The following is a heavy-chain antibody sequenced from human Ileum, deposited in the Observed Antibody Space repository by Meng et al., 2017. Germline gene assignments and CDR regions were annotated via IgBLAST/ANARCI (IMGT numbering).Heavy chain of an antibody. CDR3: ARDQIGDYVWDY. V-gene: IGHV1-18*04. CDR2: VSTYNDDT. D-gene: IGHD4-17*01. CDR1: GYTFTSTNYG. Sequence: QVQPVQSGDEVKKPGAPAMVFCKSSGYTFTSTNYGISWMRHAPGQVLEWMGWVSTYNDDTNHVQKFQDRVTMTTDTSTSTVYMELRSLRSDDTAVYYCARDQIGDYVWDYWGQGTLVTVSS. J-gene: IGHJ4*02.